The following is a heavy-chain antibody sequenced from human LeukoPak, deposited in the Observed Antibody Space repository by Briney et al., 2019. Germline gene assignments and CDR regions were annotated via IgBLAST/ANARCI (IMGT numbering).Heavy chain of an antibody. CDR3: AKLYYDSSGIGFDY. J-gene: IGHJ4*02. CDR2: ISGSGGST. Sequence: PGGSLRLSCAASGFTFSSYAMSWARQAPGKGLEWVSAISGSGGSTYYADSVKGRFTISRDNSKNTLYLQMNSLRAEDTAVYYCAKLYYDSSGIGFDYWGQGTLVTVSS. CDR1: GFTFSSYA. D-gene: IGHD3-22*01. V-gene: IGHV3-23*01.